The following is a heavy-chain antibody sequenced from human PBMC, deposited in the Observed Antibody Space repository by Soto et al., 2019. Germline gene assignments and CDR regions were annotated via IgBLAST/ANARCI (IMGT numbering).Heavy chain of an antibody. V-gene: IGHV3-72*01. CDR1: GFIFSDHH. D-gene: IGHD2-8*01. CDR2: ARNRAHSYTT. Sequence: EMQLVESGGGLVQPGGSLRLSCAASGFIFSDHHMDWVRQAPGKGLEWVGRARNRAHSYTTAYGASVKGRFTISRDDSKNSLSLQMNSLKSEDTAVYFCARLMGTSFDLWGRGTRVTVSS. CDR3: ARLMGTSFDL. J-gene: IGHJ4*02.